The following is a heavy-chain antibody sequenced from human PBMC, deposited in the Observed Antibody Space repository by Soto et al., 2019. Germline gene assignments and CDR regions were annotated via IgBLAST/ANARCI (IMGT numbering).Heavy chain of an antibody. CDR2: IIPILGIA. J-gene: IGHJ2*01. D-gene: IGHD4-17*01. V-gene: IGHV1-69*02. Sequence: QVQLVQSGAEVKKPGSSVKVSCKASGGTFSSYTISWVRQAPGQGLEWMGRIIPILGIANYAQKFQGRVTITADKSTSTAYMELSSLRSEDTAVYYCARVKGTVRSGWYFDLWGRGTLVTVSS. CDR3: ARVKGTVRSGWYFDL. CDR1: GGTFSSYT.